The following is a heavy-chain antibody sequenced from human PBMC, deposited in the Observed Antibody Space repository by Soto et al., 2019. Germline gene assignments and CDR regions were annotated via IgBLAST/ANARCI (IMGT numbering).Heavy chain of an antibody. CDR1: GYTFTSYG. V-gene: IGHV1-18*01. Sequence: QVQLVQSGAEVKKPGASVKVSCKASGYTFTSYGISWVRQAPGQGLQGMGWISAHNGNTNYAQKLQGRVTMTTATSTNRDYMELRSLRSDDTAVYYCARDAPPEDYWGQGDLVTVSS. CDR3: ARDAPPEDY. CDR2: ISAHNGNT. J-gene: IGHJ4*02.